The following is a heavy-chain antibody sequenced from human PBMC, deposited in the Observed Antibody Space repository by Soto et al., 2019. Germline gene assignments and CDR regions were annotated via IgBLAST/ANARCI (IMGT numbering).Heavy chain of an antibody. V-gene: IGHV4-30-2*01. J-gene: IGHJ4*02. CDR2: IYHSGTT. CDR1: GGSISSGGYS. Sequence: QLQLQESGSGLVKPSQTLSLTCAVSGGSISSGGYSWSWIRQPPGKGLEWIGYIYHSGTTYYNPSLKRRVTISVDRSKNQCSLTLSPVTAAGTAMYSCARTPTPWGKGTLFTVSS. CDR3: ARTPTP. D-gene: IGHD2-15*01.